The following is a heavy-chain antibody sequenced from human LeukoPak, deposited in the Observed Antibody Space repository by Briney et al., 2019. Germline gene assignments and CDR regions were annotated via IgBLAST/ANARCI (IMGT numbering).Heavy chain of an antibody. Sequence: SETLSLTCAGSRASICSGGYSGSWNRQSPGKGLECTGDIFYSGGTYYNQSLKSRVSISVDTSKSQFSLRLSSVTAADTAVYYCASHSGGYAYWGQGTLVTVSS. CDR2: IFYSGGT. V-gene: IGHV4-30-4*07. J-gene: IGHJ4*02. CDR3: ASHSGGYAY. D-gene: IGHD5-12*01. CDR1: RASICSGGYS.